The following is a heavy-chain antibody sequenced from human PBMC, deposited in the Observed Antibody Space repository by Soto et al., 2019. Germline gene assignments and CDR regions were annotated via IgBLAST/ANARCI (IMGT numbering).Heavy chain of an antibody. V-gene: IGHV4-31*03. CDR1: GSSISSGGYY. D-gene: IGHD2-2*01. CDR3: ARVVEVPAAHDAFDI. Sequence: SETLSLTCTVSGSSISSGGYYWSWIRQHPGKGLEWIGYIYYSGSTYYNPSLKSRVTISVDTSKNQFSLKLSSVTAADTAVYYCARVVEVPAAHDAFDIWGQGTMVPVSS. J-gene: IGHJ3*02. CDR2: IYYSGST.